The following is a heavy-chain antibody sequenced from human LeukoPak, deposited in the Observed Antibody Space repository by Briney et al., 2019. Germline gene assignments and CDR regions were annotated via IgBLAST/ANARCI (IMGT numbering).Heavy chain of an antibody. V-gene: IGHV7-4-1*02. J-gene: IGHJ4*02. D-gene: IGHD3-16*02. Sequence: ASVKVSCKASGYTFTSYAMNWVRQAPGQGLEWMGWINTNTGNPTYAQGFTGRFVFSLDTSVSTAYLQISSLKAEDTAVYYCARDPYDYVWGSYRMYYFDYWGQGTLVTVSS. CDR1: GYTFTSYA. CDR3: ARDPYDYVWGSYRMYYFDY. CDR2: INTNTGNP.